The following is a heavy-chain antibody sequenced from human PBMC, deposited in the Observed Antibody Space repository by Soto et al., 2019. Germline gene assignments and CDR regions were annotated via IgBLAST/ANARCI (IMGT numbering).Heavy chain of an antibody. CDR1: GGSISSYY. CDR3: ARHPDTHFKVFDPYLDY. Sequence: SETLSLTCTVSGGSISSYYWSWIRQPPGKGLEWIGYIYYSGSTNYNPSPKSRVTISVDTSKNQFSLKLSSVTAADTAVYYCARHPDTHFKVFDPYLDYWGQGTLVTVSS. D-gene: IGHD5-18*01. V-gene: IGHV4-59*01. J-gene: IGHJ4*02. CDR2: IYYSGST.